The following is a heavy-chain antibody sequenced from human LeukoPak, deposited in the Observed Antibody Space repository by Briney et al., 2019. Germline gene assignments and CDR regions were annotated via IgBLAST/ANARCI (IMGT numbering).Heavy chain of an antibody. CDR2: INHSGST. D-gene: IGHD6-13*01. CDR1: GGSFSGYY. V-gene: IGHV4-34*01. J-gene: IGHJ5*02. Sequence: SETLSLTCAVYGGSFSGYYWSWIRQPPGKGLEWIGEINHSGSTNYNPSLKSRVTISVDTSKNQFSLKLSSVTAADTAVYYCARRRPNSSSWYRKNYNWFDPWGQGTLVTVSS. CDR3: ARRRPNSSSWYRKNYNWFDP.